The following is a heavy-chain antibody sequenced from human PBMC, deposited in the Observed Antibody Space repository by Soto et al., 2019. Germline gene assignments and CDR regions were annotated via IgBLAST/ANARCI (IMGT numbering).Heavy chain of an antibody. J-gene: IGHJ4*02. CDR3: ARSPGRDGYNHFDY. D-gene: IGHD5-12*01. V-gene: IGHV3-21*01. CDR2: ISSSSDYI. Sequence: PGGSLRLSCAASGFTFSIYSMNWVRQAPGKGLEWVSSISSSSDYIYYADSVKGRFTISRDNAKNSLYLQMNSLRAEDTAVYYCARSPGRDGYNHFDYWGQGTLVTVSS. CDR1: GFTFSIYS.